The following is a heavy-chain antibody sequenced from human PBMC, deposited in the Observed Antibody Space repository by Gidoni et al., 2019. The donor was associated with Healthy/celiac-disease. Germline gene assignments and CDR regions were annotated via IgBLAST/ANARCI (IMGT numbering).Heavy chain of an antibody. Sequence: QVQLVQSGAEVKKPGSSVQVSCRSSGGTFSSYASSWVRQAPGQGVAWLGGIIPSFGTPNYAKKLQGRVPITEDESPSKAYMELSSLRSEETAVYYCARGHLDPFDYWGQGTLVTVSS. CDR2: IIPSFGTP. V-gene: IGHV1-69*01. CDR1: GGTFSSYA. J-gene: IGHJ4*02. CDR3: ARGHLDPFDY. D-gene: IGHD1-1*01.